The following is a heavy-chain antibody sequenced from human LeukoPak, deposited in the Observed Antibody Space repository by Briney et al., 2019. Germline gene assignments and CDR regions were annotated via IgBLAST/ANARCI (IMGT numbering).Heavy chain of an antibody. V-gene: IGHV4-34*01. CDR2: INHSGGT. D-gene: IGHD3-22*01. CDR1: GGSFSGYY. CDR3: ARGSFSSGYYFYYYGMDV. Sequence: PSETLSLTCAVYGGSFSGYYWSWIRQPPGKGLEWIGEINHSGGTNYNPSLKSRVTISVDTSKNQFSLKLSSVTAADTAVYYCARGSFSSGYYFYYYGMDVWGQGTTVTVSS. J-gene: IGHJ6*02.